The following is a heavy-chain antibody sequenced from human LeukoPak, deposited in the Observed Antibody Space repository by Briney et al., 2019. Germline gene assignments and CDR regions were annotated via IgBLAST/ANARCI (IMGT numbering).Heavy chain of an antibody. CDR2: IHTTGRT. CDR3: ARAGYTISSYRFDY. J-gene: IGHJ4*02. Sequence: SETLSLNCSVSGGSISSYWWSWIRQPAGKGLEFIGRIHTTGRTNYNPSLKSRVSMSVDTSKNKFSLELRSVTAADTAVYFCARAGYTISSYRFDYWGQGALVTVSS. V-gene: IGHV4-4*07. D-gene: IGHD3-16*02. CDR1: GGSISSYW.